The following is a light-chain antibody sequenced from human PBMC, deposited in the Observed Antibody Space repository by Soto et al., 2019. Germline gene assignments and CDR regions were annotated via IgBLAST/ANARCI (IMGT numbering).Light chain of an antibody. V-gene: IGLV2-14*01. CDR3: SSYTTTSTLV. CDR1: SSDIGGHNF. CDR2: EVS. J-gene: IGLJ3*02. Sequence: QSALTQPAAVSGSPGQSITISCTGTSSDIGGHNFVSWYQHHPGKAPKLLIYEVSYRASGVSTRFTGSKSANTASLTISGLQAEDEADYSCSSYTTTSTLVFGGGTKVTVL.